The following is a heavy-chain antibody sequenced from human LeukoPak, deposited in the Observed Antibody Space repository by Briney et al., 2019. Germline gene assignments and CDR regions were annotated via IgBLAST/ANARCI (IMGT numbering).Heavy chain of an antibody. CDR3: ARDYYTSGSHDS. D-gene: IGHD3-10*01. Sequence: PGGSLRLSCAASGFTFGSYWMHWVRQVPGKGLMWVARVNLDGRSTSYAESVKGRFTISRDNAKNSLFLQMNSLRVEDTALYYCARDYYTSGSHDSWGQGTLVSVAS. CDR2: VNLDGRST. CDR1: GFTFGSYW. V-gene: IGHV3-74*01. J-gene: IGHJ4*02.